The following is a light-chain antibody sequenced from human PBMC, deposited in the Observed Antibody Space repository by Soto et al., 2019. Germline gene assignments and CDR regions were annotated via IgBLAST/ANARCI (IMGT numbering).Light chain of an antibody. CDR1: SSDVGTYNY. V-gene: IGLV2-14*01. Sequence: QSVLTQPASVSGSPGQSITISCTGTSSDVGTYNYVSWYQQHPGKAPKVMIYEVTYRPSGVSNRFSGSKSGNTASLTISGLQAEDEAEYYCQSYDNSLSVYVFGTGTKVTVL. CDR2: EVT. CDR3: QSYDNSLSVYV. J-gene: IGLJ1*01.